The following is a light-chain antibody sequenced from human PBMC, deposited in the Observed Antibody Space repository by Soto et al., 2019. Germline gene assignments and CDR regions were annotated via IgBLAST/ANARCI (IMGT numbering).Light chain of an antibody. V-gene: IGLV3-21*04. Sequence: SYELTQSPSMSVAPGETATITCGGSGIGRKNVHWYQQKPGQAPVLLIYYDKDRPSGIPERFSGSNSGNTATLTISEVEAGDEADYYCRVWDSGSDHPVFGGGTKLTVL. J-gene: IGLJ2*01. CDR1: GIGRKN. CDR3: RVWDSGSDHPV. CDR2: YDK.